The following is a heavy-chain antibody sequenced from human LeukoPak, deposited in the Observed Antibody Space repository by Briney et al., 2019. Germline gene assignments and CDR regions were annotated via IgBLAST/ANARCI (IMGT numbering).Heavy chain of an antibody. D-gene: IGHD6-13*01. J-gene: IGHJ1*01. CDR1: GDSFSSNSAA. Sequence: SQTLSLTCAISGDSFSSNSAAWNCIRQSPSRGLEWLGTTYYRSKWYNDYAVSVKSRITINPDTSKNQFSLQLNSVTPEDTAVYYCVRVPLLAAAGSAEYFQHWGQGTLVTVSS. CDR3: VRVPLLAAAGSAEYFQH. CDR2: TYYRSKWYN. V-gene: IGHV6-1*01.